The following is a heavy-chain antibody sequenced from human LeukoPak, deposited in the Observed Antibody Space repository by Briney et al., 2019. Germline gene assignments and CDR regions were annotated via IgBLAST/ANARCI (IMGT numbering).Heavy chain of an antibody. Sequence: PSETLSLTCTVSGGSISGYYWSWIRQPPGKGLEWIGYLHYSGSTNYNPSLKSRVTISVDTSKNQFSLKLSSVTAADTAVYYCARHRTIYYDSSGYWVWGQGTLVTVSS. CDR2: LHYSGST. CDR1: GGSISGYY. V-gene: IGHV4-59*01. J-gene: IGHJ4*02. CDR3: ARHRTIYYDSSGYWV. D-gene: IGHD3-22*01.